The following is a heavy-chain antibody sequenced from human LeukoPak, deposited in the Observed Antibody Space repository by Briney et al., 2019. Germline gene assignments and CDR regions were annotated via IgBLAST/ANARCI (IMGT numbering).Heavy chain of an antibody. V-gene: IGHV1-69*13. CDR1: GGTFSSYA. D-gene: IGHD1-26*01. Sequence: ASVKVSCKASGGTFSSYAISWVRQAPGQGLEWMGGIIPIFGTANYAQKFQGRVTITADESTSTAYMELSSLRSEDTAVYYCARESGSYYGVFDYWGQGTLVTVSS. CDR3: ARESGSYYGVFDY. CDR2: IIPIFGTA. J-gene: IGHJ4*02.